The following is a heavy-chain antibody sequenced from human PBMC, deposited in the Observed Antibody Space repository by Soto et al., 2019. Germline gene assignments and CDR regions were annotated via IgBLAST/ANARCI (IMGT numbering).Heavy chain of an antibody. CDR2: IFYSGST. J-gene: IGHJ4*02. CDR3: ARVGSSGWSPDY. CDR1: GGSISGYY. D-gene: IGHD6-19*01. V-gene: IGHV4-59*01. Sequence: SETLSLTCTVSGGSISGYYWSWIRQPPGKGLEWIGYIFYSGSTNYNPSLKSRLTISVDTSRNQFPLKLSSVTAADTAVYYCARVGSSGWSPDYWGQGTLVTVSS.